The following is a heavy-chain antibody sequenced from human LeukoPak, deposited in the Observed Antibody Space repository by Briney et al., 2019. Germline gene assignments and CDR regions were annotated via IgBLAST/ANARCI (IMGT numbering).Heavy chain of an antibody. J-gene: IGHJ4*02. V-gene: IGHV4-59*08. D-gene: IGHD3-3*01. Sequence: SETLSLTCTVSGGSISSYYWSWIRQPPEKGLEWIGYIHYSGSTNYNPSLKSRVTISVDTSKNQFSLKLSSVTAADTAVYYCARARNPRDYDFWSGTNYFDYWGQGTLVTVSS. CDR2: IHYSGST. CDR1: GGSISSYY. CDR3: ARARNPRDYDFWSGTNYFDY.